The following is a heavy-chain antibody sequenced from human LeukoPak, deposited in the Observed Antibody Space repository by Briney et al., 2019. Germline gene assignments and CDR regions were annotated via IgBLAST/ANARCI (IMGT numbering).Heavy chain of an antibody. J-gene: IGHJ4*02. V-gene: IGHV4-34*01. CDR3: ARRTLRGVIKY. Sequence: PSETLSLTCAVYGGSFSGYYWSWIRQPPGKGLEWIGEINHSGSTNYNPSLKSRVTMSVDTSKNQFSLKLTSVTAADTAVYYCARRTLRGVIKYWGQGTLVTVSS. CDR1: GGSFSGYY. D-gene: IGHD3-10*01. CDR2: INHSGST.